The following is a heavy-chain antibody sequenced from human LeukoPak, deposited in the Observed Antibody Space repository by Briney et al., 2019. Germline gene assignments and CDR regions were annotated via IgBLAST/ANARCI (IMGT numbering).Heavy chain of an antibody. Sequence: PGGSLRLSCAASGFTFSSYAMHWVRQAPGKGLEWVAVISYDGSNKYYADSVKGRFTISRDNSKNTLYLQMNSLRAEDTAVYYCARDRSGCDILTGSNWFDPWGQGTLVTVSS. V-gene: IGHV3-30-3*01. J-gene: IGHJ5*02. CDR1: GFTFSSYA. CDR2: ISYDGSNK. D-gene: IGHD3-9*01. CDR3: ARDRSGCDILTGSNWFDP.